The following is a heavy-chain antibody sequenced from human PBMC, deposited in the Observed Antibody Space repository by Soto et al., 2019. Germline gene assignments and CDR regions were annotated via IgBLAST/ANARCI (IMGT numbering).Heavy chain of an antibody. CDR2: IYYSGTT. Sequence: SETLSLTCTVSGGSISSYYWSWIRRPPGKGLEWIGYIYYSGTTNYNPSLKSRVTISVDTSKNQFSLKLSSVTAADTAVYYCAGATTLYNWFDPWGQGTLVTVSS. J-gene: IGHJ5*02. D-gene: IGHD1-26*01. V-gene: IGHV4-59*08. CDR3: AGATTLYNWFDP. CDR1: GGSISSYY.